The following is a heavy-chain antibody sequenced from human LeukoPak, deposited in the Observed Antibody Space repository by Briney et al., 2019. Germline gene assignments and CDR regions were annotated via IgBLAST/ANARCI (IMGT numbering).Heavy chain of an antibody. J-gene: IGHJ4*02. CDR2: IYHSGST. D-gene: IGHD6-19*01. CDR3: ASIYSSGFYFDY. V-gene: IGHV4-38-2*02. CDR1: GYSISSGYQ. Sequence: SETLSLTCNVSGYSISSGYQWGWIRQPPGKGLEWIGSIYHSGSTYYNPSLKSRVTISVDTSKKQFSLKLTSVTAAGTAMYYCASIYSSGFYFDYWGQGILVSVSS.